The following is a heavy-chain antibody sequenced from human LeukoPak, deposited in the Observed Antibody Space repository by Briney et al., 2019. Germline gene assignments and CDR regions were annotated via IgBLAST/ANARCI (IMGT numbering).Heavy chain of an antibody. V-gene: IGHV4-30-4*01. CDR2: IYYSGST. J-gene: IGHJ6*02. CDR1: GGSISSGDYY. D-gene: IGHD3-10*01. CDR3: ARDWFGDPQAV. Sequence: SETLSLTCTVSGGSISSGDYYWSWIRQPPGKGLEWIGYIYYSGSTYYNPSLKSRVTISVDTSKNQFSLKLGSVTAADTAVYYCARDWFGDPQAVWGQGTTVTVSS.